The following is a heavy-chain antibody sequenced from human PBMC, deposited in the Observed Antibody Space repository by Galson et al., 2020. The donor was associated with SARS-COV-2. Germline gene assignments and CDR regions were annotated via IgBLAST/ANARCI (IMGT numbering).Heavy chain of an antibody. D-gene: IGHD3-22*01. Sequence: SETLSLTCTVPGYYVSTTNYWGWVRQPPGRGLEWIGSVYPSGTTYYNPSLKSRVTISVDTSKNQFSLRLDSVTAADTALYYCARQGVNMIVLVTVPGWYFDLWGRGTLVTVSS. CDR2: VYPSGTT. CDR1: GYYVSTTNY. CDR3: ARQGVNMIVLVTVPGWYFDL. V-gene: IGHV4-38-2*02. J-gene: IGHJ2*01.